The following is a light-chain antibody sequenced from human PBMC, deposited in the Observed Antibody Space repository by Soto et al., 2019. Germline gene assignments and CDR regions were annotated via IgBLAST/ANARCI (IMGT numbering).Light chain of an antibody. CDR3: HQRSNWPRT. Sequence: EIVLTQSPATLSLSPGQRATLSCRASQSVGSYLAWYQQKPGQAPRLLIYDASNRATCIPDTFSGSGSGTDFTLSISSLEPEDFAVYYCHQRSNWPRTFGQGTKLEIK. J-gene: IGKJ2*01. V-gene: IGKV3-11*01. CDR1: QSVGSY. CDR2: DAS.